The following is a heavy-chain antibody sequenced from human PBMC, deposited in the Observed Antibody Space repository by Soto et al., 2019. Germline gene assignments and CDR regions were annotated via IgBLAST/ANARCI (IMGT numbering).Heavy chain of an antibody. D-gene: IGHD1-1*01. V-gene: IGHV4-31*03. CDR3: ASGHDAYKLRY. CDR2: IYYTGNT. J-gene: IGHJ4*02. CDR1: GGSISSGGTGSY. Sequence: QVQLQESGPGLVKPSQTLSLTCTVSGGSISSGGTGSYWTWIRQLPGKGLEWIGYIYYTGNTYYTPSLKSRPTISIDTSENQFSLKLTSVTAADTAVYFCASGHDAYKLRYWGQGTLVTVSS.